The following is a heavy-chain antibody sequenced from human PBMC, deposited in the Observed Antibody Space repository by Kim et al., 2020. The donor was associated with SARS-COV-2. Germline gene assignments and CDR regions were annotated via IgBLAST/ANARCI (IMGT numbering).Heavy chain of an antibody. J-gene: IGHJ4*02. CDR3: ARDRDYYDNPCDY. Sequence: YAGSVKERFSISRDNAKNTQYLQMNSLRAEDTAVYYCARDRDYYDNPCDYWDQETLVTVSS. D-gene: IGHD3-22*01. V-gene: IGHV3-30*01.